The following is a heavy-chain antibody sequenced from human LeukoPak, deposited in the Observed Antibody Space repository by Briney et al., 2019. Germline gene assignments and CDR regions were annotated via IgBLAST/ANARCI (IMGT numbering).Heavy chain of an antibody. D-gene: IGHD3-22*01. CDR2: INHSGST. CDR1: GGSFSGYY. J-gene: IGHJ4*02. V-gene: IGHV4-34*01. Sequence: SETLSLTCAVYGGSFSGYYWSWIRQPPGKGLEWIGEINHSGSTNCNPSLKSRVTISVDTSKNQFSLKLSSVTAADTAVYYCATATRDYDSSGYDYWGQGTLVTVSS. CDR3: ATATRDYDSSGYDY.